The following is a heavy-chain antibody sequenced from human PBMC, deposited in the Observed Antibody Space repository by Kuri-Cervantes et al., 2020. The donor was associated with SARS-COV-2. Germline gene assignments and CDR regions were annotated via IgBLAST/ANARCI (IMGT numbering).Heavy chain of an antibody. CDR3: TTERGIASRPLFDY. Sequence: GGSLRLSCSASGISFNNAWMGWVRQTPGKGLEWVGRLKSRSDGGARDYAEPVKGRFVISRDDATSTMYLQVNSLIIEDTGIYYCTTERGIASRPLFDYWGQGTRVTVSS. J-gene: IGHJ4*02. CDR2: LKSRSDGGAR. D-gene: IGHD6-13*01. CDR1: GISFNNAW. V-gene: IGHV3-15*01.